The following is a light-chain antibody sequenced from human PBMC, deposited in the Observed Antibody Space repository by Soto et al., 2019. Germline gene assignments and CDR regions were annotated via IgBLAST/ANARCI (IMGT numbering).Light chain of an antibody. CDR1: QSISSW. V-gene: IGKV1-5*01. CDR3: QQYNSPYT. J-gene: IGKJ2*01. CDR2: DAS. Sequence: DIQMTQSPSTLSASVGERVTITCRASQSISSWLAWYHQKPGKAPKVLIYDASSLESGVPSRFSGRGSGTEFTLTISSLQPDDFATYYCQQYNSPYTFGQGTKLEIK.